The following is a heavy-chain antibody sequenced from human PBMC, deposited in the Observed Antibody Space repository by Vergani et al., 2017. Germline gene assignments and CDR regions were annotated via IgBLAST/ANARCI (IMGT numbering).Heavy chain of an antibody. V-gene: IGHV4-61*02. CDR2: IHTSGST. J-gene: IGHJ4*02. Sequence: QVQLQESGPGLVKPSQTLSLTCTVSGGSINSHNYYWSWIRQPAGKGLVWIGRIHTSGSTNYNPSLKSRVTMSEDTYKNQFSLNLITGTAADTSVYFCGRRNSIGDSCYKHLFDYWGQGILVTVSS. CDR1: GGSINSHNYY. D-gene: IGHD2-15*01. CDR3: GRRNSIGDSCYKHLFDY.